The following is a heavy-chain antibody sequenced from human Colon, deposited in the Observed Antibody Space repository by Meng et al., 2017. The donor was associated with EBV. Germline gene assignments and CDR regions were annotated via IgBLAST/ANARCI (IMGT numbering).Heavy chain of an antibody. Sequence: HESGPELVRPPHALSRTGHLSVGSLSSGGYFCAWIRQSHGKGLEWFGHIYYSGSTFYNPYLKRRVIISIDTSKNQFSLNLRSVTAADTAVYYCARVSSGWDYFDYWGQGTLVTVSS. CDR2: IYYSGST. J-gene: IGHJ4*02. V-gene: IGHV4-31*02. CDR3: ARVSSGWDYFDY. D-gene: IGHD6-19*01. CDR1: VGSLSSGGYF.